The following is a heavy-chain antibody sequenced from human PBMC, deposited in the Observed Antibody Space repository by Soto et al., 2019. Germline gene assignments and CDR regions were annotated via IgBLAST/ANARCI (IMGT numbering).Heavy chain of an antibody. Sequence: SETLSLTCAVYGGSFSGYYWSWIRQPPGKGLEWIGEINHSGSTNYNPSLKSRVTISVDTSKNQFSLKLSSVTAADTAVYYGARKRRHQNWFEPWGQGTLVTVSS. D-gene: IGHD2-2*01. CDR2: INHSGST. J-gene: IGHJ5*02. V-gene: IGHV4-34*01. CDR3: ARKRRHQNWFEP. CDR1: GGSFSGYY.